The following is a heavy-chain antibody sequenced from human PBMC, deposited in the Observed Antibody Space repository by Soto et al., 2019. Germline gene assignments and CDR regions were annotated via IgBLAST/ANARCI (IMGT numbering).Heavy chain of an antibody. D-gene: IGHD3-10*02. Sequence: ASVQVSCKASGYIFNNHPMHWVRQAPGQRLEWMGWINAGNGNTYYSQNFKDRVTFTRDTIATTVFMELTSLTSEDTAVYYCARDQSGIGYYVDWFDPWGQGTLVTVSS. CDR3: ARDQSGIGYYVDWFDP. CDR1: GYIFNNHP. V-gene: IGHV1-3*01. CDR2: INAGNGNT. J-gene: IGHJ5*02.